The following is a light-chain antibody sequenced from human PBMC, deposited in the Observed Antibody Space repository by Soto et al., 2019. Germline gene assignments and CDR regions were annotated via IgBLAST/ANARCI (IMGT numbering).Light chain of an antibody. V-gene: IGLV1-51*01. CDR1: SNNVGPNS. Sequence: QSVLTQEASVSGTVGQKVTLSCTGNSNNVGPNSLSWYQQLPGTAPKLVIYDNNKRPSGIPARFSGSKSGTSATLGITGLQTGDEADYYCGAWDDRLTVYVFGSGTKLTVL. CDR3: GAWDDRLTVYV. CDR2: DNN. J-gene: IGLJ1*01.